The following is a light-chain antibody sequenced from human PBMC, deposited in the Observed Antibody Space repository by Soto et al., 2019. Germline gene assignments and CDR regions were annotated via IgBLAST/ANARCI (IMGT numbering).Light chain of an antibody. CDR3: QQSYSTPPWT. Sequence: EIVLTQSPGTLSLSPVERATLSCRASQSVNNNYLAWYQQKPGQAPRLLIYGASSRATGIPDRFSGSGSGTDFTLTISSLQPEDFATYFCQQSYSTPPWTFGQGTKVDIK. CDR2: GAS. V-gene: IGKV3-20*01. CDR1: QSVNNNY. J-gene: IGKJ1*01.